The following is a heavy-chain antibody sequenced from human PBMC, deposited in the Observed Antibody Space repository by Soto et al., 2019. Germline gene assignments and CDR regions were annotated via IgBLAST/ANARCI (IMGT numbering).Heavy chain of an antibody. V-gene: IGHV3-23*01. CDR3: AKDTITVTTNY. J-gene: IGHJ4*02. D-gene: IGHD4-17*01. CDR2: ISGSGGST. Sequence: PGGSLSLSSPASGFPFSSHAMSWVRQAPGKGLEWVSAISGSGGSTYYADSVKGRFTISRDNSKNTLYLQMNSLRAEDTAVYYCAKDTITVTTNYWGQGTLVTVSS. CDR1: GFPFSSHA.